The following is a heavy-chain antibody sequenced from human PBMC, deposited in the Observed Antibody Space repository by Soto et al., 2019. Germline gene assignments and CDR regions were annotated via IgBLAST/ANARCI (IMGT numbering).Heavy chain of an antibody. CDR1: GFTFSSYS. D-gene: IGHD2-15*01. V-gene: IGHV3-21*01. CDR3: ARDIVVVVAATSGWFDP. Sequence: GGSLRLSCAASGFTFSSYSMNWVRPAPGKGLEWVSSISSSSSYIYYADSVKGRFTISRDNAKNSLYLQMNSLRAEDTAVYYCARDIVVVVAATSGWFDPWGQGTLVTVSS. CDR2: ISSSSSYI. J-gene: IGHJ5*02.